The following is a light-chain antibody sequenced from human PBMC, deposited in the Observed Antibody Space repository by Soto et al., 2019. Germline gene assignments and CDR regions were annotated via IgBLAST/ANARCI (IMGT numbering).Light chain of an antibody. J-gene: IGKJ1*01. CDR2: GAS. Sequence: EIVMTQSPATLSVSPGGRATLSCRASQSISGTLAWYQQKPGQAPRLLIHGASTRAPGFPARFSGSGSGTDFTLTISSLQSEDVAVYYCQQYNNWPLTFGQGTKVEIK. V-gene: IGKV3-15*01. CDR3: QQYNNWPLT. CDR1: QSISGT.